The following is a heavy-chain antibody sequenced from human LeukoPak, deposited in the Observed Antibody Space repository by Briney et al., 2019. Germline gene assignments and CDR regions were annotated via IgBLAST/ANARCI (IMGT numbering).Heavy chain of an antibody. CDR3: AKNGGVNYYDSSGYSR. V-gene: IGHV3-23*01. D-gene: IGHD3-22*01. Sequence: GGSLRLSCAASGFTFSSYAMSWVRQAPGKGLEWVSAISGSGGGIYYADSVKGRFIISRDNFKNTLFLQMSSLRAEDTAVYYCAKNGGVNYYDSSGYSRWGQGTLVTASS. CDR2: ISGSGGGI. J-gene: IGHJ4*02. CDR1: GFTFSSYA.